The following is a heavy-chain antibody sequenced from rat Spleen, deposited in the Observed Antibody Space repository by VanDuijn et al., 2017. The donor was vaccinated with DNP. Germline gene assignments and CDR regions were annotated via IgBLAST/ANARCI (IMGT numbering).Heavy chain of an antibody. CDR3: ARSDNSGSKWNY. Sequence: EVQLQESGPGLVKPSQSLSLTCSVTGYSITSSYRWNWIRKFPGNKLEWMGYINSEGSTYYNPSLKSRISITREKSKNQFFLQVNSVTTEDTATYYCARSDNSGSKWNYWGHGVMVTVSS. V-gene: IGHV3-3*01. D-gene: IGHD4-3*01. J-gene: IGHJ2*01. CDR1: GYSITSSYR. CDR2: INSEGST.